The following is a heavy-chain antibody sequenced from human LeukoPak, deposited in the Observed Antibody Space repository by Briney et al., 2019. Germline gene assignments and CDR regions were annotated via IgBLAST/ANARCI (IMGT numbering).Heavy chain of an antibody. Sequence: TGGSLRLSCAASGFTFSSYEMNWVRQAPGKGLEWVSSISISSSYIYYADSVKGRFTISRDNAKNSLYLQMNSLRAEDTAVYYCARDLGTMVRGYGGYYFDYWGQGTLVTVSS. CDR2: ISISSSYI. J-gene: IGHJ4*02. V-gene: IGHV3-21*01. CDR3: ARDLGTMVRGYGGYYFDY. D-gene: IGHD3-10*01. CDR1: GFTFSSYE.